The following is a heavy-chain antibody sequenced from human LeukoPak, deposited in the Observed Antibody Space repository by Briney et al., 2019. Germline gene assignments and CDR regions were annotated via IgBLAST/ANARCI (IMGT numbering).Heavy chain of an antibody. Sequence: PGGSLRLSCAASGFTLSNHPMYWVRQAPGKGLEWVSSLSDTGDSTHYADSVKGRFTISRDSARSALYLQMNILRAEDTAVYYCAKGDCSSGSCYFDYWGQGSQVTVSS. J-gene: IGHJ4*02. CDR1: GFTLSNHP. V-gene: IGHV3-23*01. CDR3: AKGDCSSGSCYFDY. D-gene: IGHD2-15*01. CDR2: LSDTGDST.